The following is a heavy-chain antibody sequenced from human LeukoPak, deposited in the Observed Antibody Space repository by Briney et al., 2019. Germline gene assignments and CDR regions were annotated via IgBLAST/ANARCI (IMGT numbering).Heavy chain of an antibody. CDR2: INPNSGGT. CDR1: GYTFTGYY. D-gene: IGHD3-3*01. V-gene: IGHV1-2*02. Sequence: GASVKVSCKASGYTFTGYYMHWARQAPGQGLEWMGWINPNSGGTNYVQKFQGRVTMTRDTSISTAYMELSRLRSDDTAVYYCARAIYSRPLDYWGQGTLVTVSS. CDR3: ARAIYSRPLDY. J-gene: IGHJ4*02.